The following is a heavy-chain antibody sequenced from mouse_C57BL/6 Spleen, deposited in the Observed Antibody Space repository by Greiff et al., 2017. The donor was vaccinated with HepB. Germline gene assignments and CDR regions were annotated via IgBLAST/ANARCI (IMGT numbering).Heavy chain of an antibody. CDR3: TGDYDGLSWFAY. Sequence: EVQGVESGEGLVKPGGSLKLSCAASGFTFSGYAMSWVRQTPEKRLEWVAYISSGGDYIYYADTVKGRFTISRDNARNTLYLQMSSLKSEDTAMYYCTGDYDGLSWFAYWGQGTLVTVSA. CDR2: ISSGGDYI. V-gene: IGHV5-9-1*02. D-gene: IGHD2-4*01. J-gene: IGHJ3*01. CDR1: GFTFSGYA.